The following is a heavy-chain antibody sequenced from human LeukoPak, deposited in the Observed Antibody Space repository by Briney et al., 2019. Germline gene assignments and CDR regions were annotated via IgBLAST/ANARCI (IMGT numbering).Heavy chain of an antibody. D-gene: IGHD3-10*01. CDR1: GGTFSSYA. CDR3: ARLVGWLGYYYGSGSQGDFDY. Sequence: ASVKVSCKASGGTFSSYAISWVRQAPGQGLEWMGGIIPIFGTANYAQKFQGRVTITADESTSTAYMELSSLRSEDTAVYYCARLVGWLGYYYGSGSQGDFDYWGQGTLVTVSS. CDR2: IIPIFGTA. J-gene: IGHJ4*02. V-gene: IGHV1-69*13.